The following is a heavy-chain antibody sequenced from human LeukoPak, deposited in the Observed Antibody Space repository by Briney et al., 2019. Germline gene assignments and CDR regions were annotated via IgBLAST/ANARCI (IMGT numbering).Heavy chain of an antibody. CDR2: TYTDVNT. J-gene: IGHJ3*02. CDR1: GFTVSTTY. V-gene: IGHV3-53*01. CDR3: ARKSDLFNAAFDI. Sequence: GGSLRLSCAASGFTVSTTYMSWVRQAQGKGLEWVSITYTDVNTNYADSVKGRFTISRDNSQNTLSLQMNSLRAEDTAVYYCARKSDLFNAAFDIWGQGTVVTVSS.